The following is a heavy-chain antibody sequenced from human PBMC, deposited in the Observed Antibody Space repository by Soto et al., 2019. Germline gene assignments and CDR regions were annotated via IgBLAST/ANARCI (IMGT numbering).Heavy chain of an antibody. D-gene: IGHD5-12*01. CDR3: AKAAIVATILAAFDI. J-gene: IGHJ3*02. Sequence: GGSLRLSCAASGFTFSSYAMSWVRQAPGKGLEWVSAISGSGGSTYYADSVKGRFTISRDNSKNTLYLQMNSLRAEDTAVDYGAKAAIVATILAAFDIWGQGTMVTVSS. CDR2: ISGSGGST. CDR1: GFTFSSYA. V-gene: IGHV3-23*01.